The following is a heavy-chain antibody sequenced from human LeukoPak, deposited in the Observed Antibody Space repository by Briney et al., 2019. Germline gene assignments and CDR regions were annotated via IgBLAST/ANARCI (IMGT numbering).Heavy chain of an antibody. V-gene: IGHV3-30*02. CDR3: ARVRDGDYFDY. CDR1: GFTFSSYV. CDR2: IQYDGSNK. J-gene: IGHJ4*02. Sequence: GGSLRLSCAASGFTFSSYVMHWVRQAPGKGLEWVAFIQYDGSNKYYADSVKGRFTISRDNSKNTLYLQMNSLRAEDTAVYYCARVRDGDYFDYWGQGTLVTVSS.